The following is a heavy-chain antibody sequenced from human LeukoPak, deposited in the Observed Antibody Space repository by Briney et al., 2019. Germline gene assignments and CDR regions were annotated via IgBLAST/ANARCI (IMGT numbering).Heavy chain of an antibody. D-gene: IGHD3-22*01. CDR1: GYTFTGYY. V-gene: IGHV1-2*02. J-gene: IGHJ5*02. Sequence: ASVKVTCKASGYTFTGYYMHWMRQPPAQGHEWMGWINPNSGGTNYAQKFQGRVTMTRDTSISTAYMELSRLRSDDTAVYHCATAPRFYYDRSGYYTPWGQGTLVTVSS. CDR3: ATAPRFYYDRSGYYTP. CDR2: INPNSGGT.